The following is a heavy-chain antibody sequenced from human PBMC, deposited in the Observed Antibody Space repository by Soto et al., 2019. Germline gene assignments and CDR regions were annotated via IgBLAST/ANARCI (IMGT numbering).Heavy chain of an antibody. J-gene: IGHJ4*02. Sequence: EVQLVESGGGLVQPGGSLRLSCVASGFTFKTHWMHWVRQAPGKGLVWVSRINSDGSITTYADSVKGRFTISRDNAKNTLYLQMNSLRAEDTAVYYCAGGYGFDYWGQGTLVTVSS. CDR2: INSDGSIT. CDR1: GFTFKTHW. CDR3: AGGYGFDY. D-gene: IGHD5-12*01. V-gene: IGHV3-74*01.